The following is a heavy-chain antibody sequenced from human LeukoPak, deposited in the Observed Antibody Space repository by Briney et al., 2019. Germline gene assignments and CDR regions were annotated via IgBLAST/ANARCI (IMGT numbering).Heavy chain of an antibody. J-gene: IGHJ3*02. D-gene: IGHD1-26*01. CDR3: ARDREGPYDAFDI. V-gene: IGHV1-2*02. Sequence: GASVKVSCKASGYTFTGYYMHWVRQAPGQGLEWMGWINPNSGGTNYAQKFQGRDTMTRDTSISTAYMELSRLRSDDTAVYYCARDREGPYDAFDIWGQGTMVTVSS. CDR1: GYTFTGYY. CDR2: INPNSGGT.